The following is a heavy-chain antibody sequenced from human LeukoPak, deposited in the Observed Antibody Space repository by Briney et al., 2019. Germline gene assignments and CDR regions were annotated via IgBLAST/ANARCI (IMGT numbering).Heavy chain of an antibody. V-gene: IGHV3-30*19. D-gene: IGHD6-19*01. Sequence: GGSLRLSCVESGFTFRSPWMAWLRQAPEKGLEWVAVISYDGSDKYYADSVKGRFTISRDNSKNTLYLQMNSLRPEDTAVYYCARDWGRRYSSGWSGDFAYGGRGTLVTVPP. CDR2: ISYDGSDK. CDR3: ARDWGRRYSSGWSGDFAY. J-gene: IGHJ4*02. CDR1: GFTFRSPW.